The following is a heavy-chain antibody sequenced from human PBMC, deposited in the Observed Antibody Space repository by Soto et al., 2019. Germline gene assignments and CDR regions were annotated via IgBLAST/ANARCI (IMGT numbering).Heavy chain of an antibody. D-gene: IGHD3-10*01. CDR2: IWYDGSKK. Sequence: QVQLVESGGGVVQPGRSLRLSCAASGFSFSSYGMHWVRQAPGKGLEWAAVIWYDGSKKYYADSVKGRFTISRDNSKNTLYLQMNSLRAEDTAVYSCAREGTRGWFDPWGQGTLVTVSS. J-gene: IGHJ5*02. CDR3: AREGTRGWFDP. V-gene: IGHV3-33*01. CDR1: GFSFSSYG.